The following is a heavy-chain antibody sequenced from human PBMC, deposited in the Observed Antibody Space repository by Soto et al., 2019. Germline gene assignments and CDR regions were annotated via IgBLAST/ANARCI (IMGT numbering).Heavy chain of an antibody. V-gene: IGHV1-69*10. Sequence: ASVKVSCKASGGTFSSNAISWVRQAAGQGLEWMGGIIPILDTAKYAQKFQGRVTITRDTSISTAYMELSRLRSDDTAVYYCARDPNSSSWRYNWFDPWGQGTLVTVSS. CDR1: GGTFSSNA. CDR2: IIPILDTA. J-gene: IGHJ5*02. D-gene: IGHD6-13*01. CDR3: ARDPNSSSWRYNWFDP.